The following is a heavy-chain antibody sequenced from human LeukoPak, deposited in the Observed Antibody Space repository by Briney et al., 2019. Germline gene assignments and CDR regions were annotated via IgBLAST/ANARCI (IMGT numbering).Heavy chain of an antibody. V-gene: IGHV3-7*04. Sequence: PGGSLRLSCAASGFTFSSYWMTWVRQAPGGGLEWVANIKQDGSEKYYVDSVKGRFTISRDNANNSLYLQMHSLRGEDTAVYYCARGFRGANWFDPWGQGTLVTVSS. CDR3: ARGFRGANWFDP. CDR1: GFTFSSYW. J-gene: IGHJ5*02. D-gene: IGHD3-10*01. CDR2: IKQDGSEK.